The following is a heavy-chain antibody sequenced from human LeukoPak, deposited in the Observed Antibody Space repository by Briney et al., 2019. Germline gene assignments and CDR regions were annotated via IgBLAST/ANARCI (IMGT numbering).Heavy chain of an antibody. CDR3: AQASTTATAIFDY. CDR1: VFTFSSYA. J-gene: IGHJ4*02. CDR2: ISGSGGST. Sequence: PGGSLRLSCAASVFTFSSYAMSWVRQAPGKGLEWVSAISGSGGSTYYADSVKGRFTISRDNSKNTLYLQMNSLRAEDTAVYYCAQASTTATAIFDYWGQGTPVTVSS. V-gene: IGHV3-23*01. D-gene: IGHD1-1*01.